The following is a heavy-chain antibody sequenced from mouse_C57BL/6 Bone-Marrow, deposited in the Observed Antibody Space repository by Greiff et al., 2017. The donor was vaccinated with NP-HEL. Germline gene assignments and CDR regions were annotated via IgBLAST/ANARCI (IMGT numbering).Heavy chain of an antibody. V-gene: IGHV1-72*01. D-gene: IGHD1-1*01. Sequence: QVQLQQPGAELVKPGASVKLSCKASGYTFTSYWMHWVKQRPGRVLEWIGRIDPNSGGTKYNEKFKSKATLTVDKPSSTAYMQLSSLTSEDSAVYYCARAGNYYGSGYDAMDDWGQGTSVTVSS. J-gene: IGHJ4*01. CDR3: ARAGNYYGSGYDAMDD. CDR2: IDPNSGGT. CDR1: GYTFTSYW.